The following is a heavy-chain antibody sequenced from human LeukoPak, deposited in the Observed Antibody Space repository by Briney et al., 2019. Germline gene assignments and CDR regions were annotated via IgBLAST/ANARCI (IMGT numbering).Heavy chain of an antibody. CDR2: IDPNSGGT. CDR3: AKSTDYDSSGYLYYFDY. CDR1: GYTFTGYY. J-gene: IGHJ4*02. Sequence: ASVKVSCKASGYTFTGYYMHWVRQAPGQGLEWMGWIDPNSGGTNYAQKFQGRVTMTRDTSISTAYMELSRLRSDDTAVYYCAKSTDYDSSGYLYYFDYWGQGTLVTVSS. V-gene: IGHV1-2*02. D-gene: IGHD3-22*01.